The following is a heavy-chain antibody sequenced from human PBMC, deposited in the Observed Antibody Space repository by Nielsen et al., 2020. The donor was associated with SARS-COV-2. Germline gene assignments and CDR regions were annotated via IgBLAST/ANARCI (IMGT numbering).Heavy chain of an antibody. CDR1: RITFSSYS. J-gene: IGHJ2*01. V-gene: IGHV3-48*01. Sequence: GESLKISCATSRITFSSYSMNWVRQAPGKGLEWISYISISSSTIDYADSVKGRFTISRDNAKNSLYLQMNSLRAEDTAVYYCATCRGPYWYFDLWGRGTLVTVSS. D-gene: IGHD3-10*01. CDR2: ISISSSTI. CDR3: ATCRGPYWYFDL.